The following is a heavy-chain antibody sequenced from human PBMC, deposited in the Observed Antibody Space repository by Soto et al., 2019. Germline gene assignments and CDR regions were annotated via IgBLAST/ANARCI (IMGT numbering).Heavy chain of an antibody. CDR3: VYFPYYYDSSGYR. V-gene: IGHV3-64D*08. Sequence: GGSLRLSCSASGFTFSSYAMHWVRQAPGKGLEYVSAISSNGGSTYYADSVKGRFTISRDNSKNTLYLQMSSLRAEDTAVYYCVYFPYYYDSSGYRWGQGTLVTVSS. CDR1: GFTFSSYA. D-gene: IGHD3-22*01. J-gene: IGHJ4*02. CDR2: ISSNGGST.